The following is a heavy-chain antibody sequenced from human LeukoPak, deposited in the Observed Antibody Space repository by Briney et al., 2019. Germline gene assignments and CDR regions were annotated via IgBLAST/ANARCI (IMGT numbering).Heavy chain of an antibody. V-gene: IGHV4-59*01. CDR2: IYYSGST. CDR1: GGSISSYF. D-gene: IGHD3-22*01. Sequence: SETLSLTCTVSGGSISSYFWSWIRQPPGRGLEWIGYIYYSGSTTYNPSLKSRVIISVDTSRNQFSLKLSSVTAADTAVYYCARYVSSGLDNWGQGSLVTVFS. CDR3: ARYVSSGLDN. J-gene: IGHJ4*02.